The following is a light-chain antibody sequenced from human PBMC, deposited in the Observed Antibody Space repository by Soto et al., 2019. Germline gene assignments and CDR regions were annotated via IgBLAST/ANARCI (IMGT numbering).Light chain of an antibody. J-gene: IGLJ1*01. CDR1: SSDVGTYNF. Sequence: QSALTQPASVSGSPGQSITISCTGTSSDVGTYNFVSWYQQHPGKAPKLIIYEVTNRPSGVSHRFSGSKSDNTASLTISGLQAEDEADYYCSSYTSSTTPDVFGTGTQLTVL. V-gene: IGLV2-14*01. CDR2: EVT. CDR3: SSYTSSTTPDV.